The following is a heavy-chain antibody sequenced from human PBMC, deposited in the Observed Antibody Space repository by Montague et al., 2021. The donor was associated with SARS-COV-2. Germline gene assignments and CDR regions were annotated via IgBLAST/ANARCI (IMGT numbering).Heavy chain of an antibody. CDR2: FYPSGST. CDR3: ASTYYYASGSLFDP. Sequence: SDTLSLTCNVSGGSMNLYYWTWVRQPAGKGLEWIGRFYPSGSTNFNPYLQSRVSMSVDMSKNQFSLKLSSVTAADTAVYYSASTYYYASGSLFDPWGQGTLVTVSS. V-gene: IGHV4-4*07. CDR1: GGSMNLYY. J-gene: IGHJ5*02. D-gene: IGHD3-10*01.